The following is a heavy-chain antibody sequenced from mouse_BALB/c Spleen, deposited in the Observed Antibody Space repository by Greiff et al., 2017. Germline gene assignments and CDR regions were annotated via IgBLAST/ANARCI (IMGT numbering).Heavy chain of an antibody. D-gene: IGHD1-1*01. CDR2: ISDGGSYT. Sequence: EVKLVESGGGLVKPGGSLKLSCAASGFTFSDYYMYWVRQTPEKRLEWVATISDGGSYTYYPDSVKGRFTISRDNAKNNLYLQMSSLKSEDTAMYYCAGGKGFDYWGQGTTLTVSS. CDR3: AGGKGFDY. J-gene: IGHJ2*01. V-gene: IGHV5-4*02. CDR1: GFTFSDYY.